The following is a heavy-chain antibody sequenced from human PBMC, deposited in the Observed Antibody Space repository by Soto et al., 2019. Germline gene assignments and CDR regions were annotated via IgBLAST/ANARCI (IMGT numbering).Heavy chain of an antibody. CDR1: GGSFSGYY. CDR2: INHSGST. V-gene: IGHV4-34*01. Sequence: PSETLSLTCAVYGGSFSGYYWSWIRQPPGKGLEWIGEINHSGSTNYNPSLKSRVTISVDTSKNQFSLKLSSVTAADTAVYYCATVGYCTNGVCPKNYYYYGMDVWGQGTTVTVSS. CDR3: ATVGYCTNGVCPKNYYYYGMDV. J-gene: IGHJ6*02. D-gene: IGHD2-8*01.